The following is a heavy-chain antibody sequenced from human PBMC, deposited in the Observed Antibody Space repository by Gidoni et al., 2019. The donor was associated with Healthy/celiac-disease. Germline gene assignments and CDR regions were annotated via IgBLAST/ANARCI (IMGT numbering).Heavy chain of an antibody. CDR2: IYYSGST. D-gene: IGHD6-13*01. Sequence: QVQLQESGPGLVKPSEPLSLTCTVSGGSIISYYWIWSRQPPGKGLEWIGYIYYSGSTNYNPSLKSRVTISVDTSKNQFSLKLSSVTAADTAVYYCARLKIAYIAAEPRGAFDIWGQGTMVTVSS. CDR1: GGSIISYY. V-gene: IGHV4-59*08. J-gene: IGHJ3*02. CDR3: ARLKIAYIAAEPRGAFDI.